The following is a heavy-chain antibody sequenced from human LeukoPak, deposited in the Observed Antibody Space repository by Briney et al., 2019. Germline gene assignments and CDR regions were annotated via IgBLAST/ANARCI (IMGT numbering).Heavy chain of an antibody. J-gene: IGHJ4*02. Sequence: PGGSLRLSCAASGFTFSSIGMSWVRQAPGKGLEWVSSISGSGDSTYYADSVKGRFTISRDNSKNTLYLQMNSLRAEDTAVYYCAKRGASWSFDSWGQGTLVTVSS. V-gene: IGHV3-23*01. CDR1: GFTFSSIG. CDR3: AKRGASWSFDS. D-gene: IGHD6-13*01. CDR2: ISGSGDST.